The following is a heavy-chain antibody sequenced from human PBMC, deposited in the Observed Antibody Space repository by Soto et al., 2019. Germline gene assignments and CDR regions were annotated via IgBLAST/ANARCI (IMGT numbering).Heavy chain of an antibody. CDR1: GVSITSGAYY. D-gene: IGHD4-17*01. CDR3: ARARLRAVYAFDF. V-gene: IGHV4-31*03. J-gene: IGHJ3*01. CDR2: IYYDGNT. Sequence: SETLSLTCTLSGVSITSGAYYWTWVRQHPGKGLEWIGYIYYDGNTYFSPSLKSRLTISIDTSKNQFSLKLSSVTAADTAMYYCARARLRAVYAFDFWGQGTMVTVSS.